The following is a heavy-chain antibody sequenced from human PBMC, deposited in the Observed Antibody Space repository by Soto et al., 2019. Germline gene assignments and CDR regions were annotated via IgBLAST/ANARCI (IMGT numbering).Heavy chain of an antibody. V-gene: IGHV1-8*01. D-gene: IGHD2-8*01. Sequence: ASVKVACKASGYTFTSYDINCVRQATGQGREWMGWMNPNNGNTGYPQKFQGRAPMTRNTSISTAHMELTSLRSEDTAVYYCARRPPPYFNDYWGQGALVTVPQ. CDR3: ARRPPPYFNDY. CDR1: GYTFTSYD. J-gene: IGHJ4*02. CDR2: MNPNNGNT.